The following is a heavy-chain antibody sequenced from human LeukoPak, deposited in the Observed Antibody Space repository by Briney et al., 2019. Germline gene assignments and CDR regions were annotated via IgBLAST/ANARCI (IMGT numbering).Heavy chain of an antibody. CDR2: ISGSGGST. CDR1: GFTFSSYA. V-gene: IGHV3-23*01. J-gene: IGHJ1*01. Sequence: PGGSLRLSCAASGFTFSSYAMSWVRQAPGKGLEWVSAISGSGGSTYYADSVKGRFIISRDNAKNSLYLQMNSLRAEDTAVYYCATGEYCSGGSCYRYFQHWGQGTLVTVSS. CDR3: ATGEYCSGGSCYRYFQH. D-gene: IGHD2-15*01.